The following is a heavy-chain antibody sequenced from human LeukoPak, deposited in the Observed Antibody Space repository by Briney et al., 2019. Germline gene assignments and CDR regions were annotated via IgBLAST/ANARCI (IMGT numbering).Heavy chain of an antibody. V-gene: IGHV1-2*02. D-gene: IGHD3-16*01. Sequence: ASVKVSCKGSGYTFTGYYMHWVRQAPGQGLEWMGWINPNSGTTNYAQKLHGRVTVTRDTSISTAYMELSRLESDDTAVYYCARDLMTTPTWDFDYWGQGTLVTVAS. CDR3: ARDLMTTPTWDFDY. CDR2: INPNSGTT. CDR1: GYTFTGYY. J-gene: IGHJ4*02.